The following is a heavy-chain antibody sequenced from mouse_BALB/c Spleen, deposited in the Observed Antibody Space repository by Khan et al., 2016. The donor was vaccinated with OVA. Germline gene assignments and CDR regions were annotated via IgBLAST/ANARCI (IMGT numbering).Heavy chain of an antibody. CDR2: IASNGGST. V-gene: IGHV5-6-3*01. D-gene: IGHD2-12*01. Sequence: EVELVESGGGIVQPGGSLTRSCAASRFTISSYGMSSVRPPPDKRLELVATIASNGGSTDYPASVKRRFTISGDNAKTALYLHLRSLNSETPAMYYGARSAIWGQGTTLTVSS. CDR1: RFTISSYG. J-gene: IGHJ2*01. CDR3: ARSAI.